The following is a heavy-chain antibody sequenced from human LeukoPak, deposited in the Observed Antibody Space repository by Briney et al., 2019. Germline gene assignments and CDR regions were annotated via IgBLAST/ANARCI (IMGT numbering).Heavy chain of an antibody. V-gene: IGHV4-34*01. Sequence: SETLSLXCAVYGGSFSGYYWSWIRQPPGKGLEWIGEINHSGSTNYNPSLKSRVTISVDTSKNQFSLKLSSVTAADTAVYYCASTLALGYWGQGTLVTVSS. CDR1: GGSFSGYY. CDR3: ASTLALGY. CDR2: INHSGST. J-gene: IGHJ4*02.